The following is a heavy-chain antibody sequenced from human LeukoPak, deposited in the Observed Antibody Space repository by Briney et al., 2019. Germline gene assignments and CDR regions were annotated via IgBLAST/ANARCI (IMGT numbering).Heavy chain of an antibody. J-gene: IGHJ6*02. D-gene: IGHD6-13*01. CDR1: GFTFSSYA. V-gene: IGHV3-30-3*01. Sequence: GGSLRLSCAASGFTFSSYAMHWVRQAPGKGLEWVAVISYDGSNKYYADSVKGRFTISRDNSKNTLYLQMNSLRAEDTAVYYCARDPTSSSWYSHYYGMDVWGQGTTVTVSS. CDR2: ISYDGSNK. CDR3: ARDPTSSSWYSHYYGMDV.